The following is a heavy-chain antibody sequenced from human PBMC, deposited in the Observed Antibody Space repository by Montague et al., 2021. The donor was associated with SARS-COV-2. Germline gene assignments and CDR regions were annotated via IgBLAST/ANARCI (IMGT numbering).Heavy chain of an antibody. Sequence: SLRLSCAASGFTVSSNYMSWVRQAPGKGLEWVSVIYSGGSTYYADSVRGRFTISRDNSKNTLYLQMNSLRAEDTAVYYCARDRVLLWFGELLGDFFMDVGGPGTTVPVSS. V-gene: IGHV3-66*01. D-gene: IGHD3-10*01. CDR1: GFTVSSNY. CDR2: IYSGGST. CDR3: ARDRVLLWFGELLGDFFMDV. J-gene: IGHJ6*02.